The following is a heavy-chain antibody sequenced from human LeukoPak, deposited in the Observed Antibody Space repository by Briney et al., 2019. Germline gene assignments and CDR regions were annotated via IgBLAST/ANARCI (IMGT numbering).Heavy chain of an antibody. Sequence: GRSLRLSCAASGFTFSSYGMHWVRQAPGKGLEWVAVISYDGSNKYYADSVKGRFTISRDNSKNTLYLQMNSLRAEDTAVYYCAREDGYYDSSGYLYYYYMDVWGKGTTVTVSS. CDR2: ISYDGSNK. V-gene: IGHV3-30*03. CDR1: GFTFSSYG. J-gene: IGHJ6*03. CDR3: AREDGYYDSSGYLYYYYMDV. D-gene: IGHD3-22*01.